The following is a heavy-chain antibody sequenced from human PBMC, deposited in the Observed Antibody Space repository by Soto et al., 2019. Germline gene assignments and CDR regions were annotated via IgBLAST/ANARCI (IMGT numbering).Heavy chain of an antibody. D-gene: IGHD4-17*01. Sequence: ETLSLTCTVSGGSLTSYYRSWIRQPPGKGLEWIGFVYYTGIARYNPSLKSRVTISVDTSKNQFSLKLSSVTAADTAVYYCARTTVTPYYFDYWGQGTPVTVSS. CDR1: GGSLTSYY. CDR2: VYYTGIA. J-gene: IGHJ4*02. CDR3: ARTTVTPYYFDY. V-gene: IGHV4-59*08.